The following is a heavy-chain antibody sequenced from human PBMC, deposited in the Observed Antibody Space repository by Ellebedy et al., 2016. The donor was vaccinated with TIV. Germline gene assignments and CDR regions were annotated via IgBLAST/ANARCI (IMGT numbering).Heavy chain of an antibody. Sequence: GESLKISCAASGFTFNSYGMHWVRQAPGKGLEWVAVISYDGSNKYYADSVKGRFTIPRDISKNTLYLQMNSLRAEDTAVYYCAKDGGSGVWVSYRYYDYWGQGTLVTVSS. D-gene: IGHD3-16*02. V-gene: IGHV3-30*18. J-gene: IGHJ4*02. CDR1: GFTFNSYG. CDR3: AKDGGSGVWVSYRYYDY. CDR2: ISYDGSNK.